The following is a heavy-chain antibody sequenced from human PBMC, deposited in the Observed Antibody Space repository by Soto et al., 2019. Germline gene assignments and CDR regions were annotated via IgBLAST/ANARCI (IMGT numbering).Heavy chain of an antibody. CDR1: GFTFSNYA. CDR2: ISGSGGTT. Sequence: GGSLRLSCAAPGFTFSNYAMSWVRQAPGKGLEWVSAISGSGGTTYYADSVKGRFTISRDNSKNTLYVQMNYLRVEDTAVYYCAKDNAVGATWRYYYGMDVWGQGTTVTVSS. V-gene: IGHV3-23*01. CDR3: AKDNAVGATWRYYYGMDV. D-gene: IGHD1-26*01. J-gene: IGHJ6*02.